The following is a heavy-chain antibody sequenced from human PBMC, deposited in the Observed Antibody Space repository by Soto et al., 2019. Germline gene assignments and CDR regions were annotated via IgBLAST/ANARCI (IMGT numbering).Heavy chain of an antibody. CDR2: INAYNGNT. CDR3: ARDWLGVDY. J-gene: IGHJ4*02. CDR1: GYTFTSYG. Sequence: QVQLVQSGAEVKKPGASVKVSCKASGYTFTSYGISWVRQAPVQGLEWMGWINAYNGNTNYAQKLQGRVTMTTDTSTCTAYLDPRSLTSADTSVYSCARDWLGVDYWGQGTLVTVSS. V-gene: IGHV1-18*01. D-gene: IGHD3-10*01.